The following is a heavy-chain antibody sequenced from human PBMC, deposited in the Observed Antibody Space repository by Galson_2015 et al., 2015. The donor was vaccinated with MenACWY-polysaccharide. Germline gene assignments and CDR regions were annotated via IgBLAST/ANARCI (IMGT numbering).Heavy chain of an antibody. CDR2: FSGTDDNT. V-gene: IGHV3-23*01. J-gene: IGHJ4*02. D-gene: IGHD3-10*01. CDR3: AKGLGSFDF. CDR1: AFPLIRSA. Sequence: SLRLPCAASAFPLIRSAMPWVRQAPGKGLEWVSTFSGTDDNTYYAASVKGRFTISRDNSKNTLYLQMNSLRAEDTAIYYCAKGLGSFDFWGQGTLVTVSS.